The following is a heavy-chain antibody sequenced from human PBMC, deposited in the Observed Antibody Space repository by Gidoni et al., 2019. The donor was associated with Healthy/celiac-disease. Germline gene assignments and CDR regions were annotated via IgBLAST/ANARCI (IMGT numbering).Heavy chain of an antibody. D-gene: IGHD3-22*01. CDR3: ARFRHDSSGYYYYYYGMDV. CDR1: GFTFVSYG. CDR2: IWYDGSNK. V-gene: IGHV3-33*01. J-gene: IGHJ6*02. Sequence: VQLVGSGGGVVRPGRSLGPPCDASGFTFVSYGFHWVRQAPGKGLEWVAVIWYDGSNKYYADSVKGRFTISRDNSKNTLYLQMNSLRAEDTAVYYCARFRHDSSGYYYYYYGMDVWGQGTTVTVSS.